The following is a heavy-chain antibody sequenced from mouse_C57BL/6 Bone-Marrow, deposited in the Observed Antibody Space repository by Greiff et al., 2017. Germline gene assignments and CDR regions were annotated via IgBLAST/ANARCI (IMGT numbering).Heavy chain of an antibody. J-gene: IGHJ3*01. Sequence: EVQLQQSGPELVKPGASVKISCKASGYTFTDYYMNWVKQSHGKSLEWIGDINPNNGGTSYNQKFKGKATLTVDKSSSTAYMELRSLTSEDSAVYYCAPIGYGNLGGAFAYWGQGTLVTVSA. D-gene: IGHD2-1*01. CDR3: APIGYGNLGGAFAY. V-gene: IGHV1-26*01. CDR2: INPNNGGT. CDR1: GYTFTDYY.